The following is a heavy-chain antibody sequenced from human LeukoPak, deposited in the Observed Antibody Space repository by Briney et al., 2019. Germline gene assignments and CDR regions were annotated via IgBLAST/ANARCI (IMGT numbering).Heavy chain of an antibody. CDR1: GFTFSSYG. CDR3: ANDGGKISY. D-gene: IGHD2-15*01. CDR2: IWYDGSNK. Sequence: PGGSLRLSCAASGFTFSSYGMHWLRQAPGKGLEWVAVIWYDGSNKYYADSVKGRFTISRDNSKNTLYLQMNSLRAEDTAVYYCANDGGKISYWGQGTLVTVSS. J-gene: IGHJ4*02. V-gene: IGHV3-33*06.